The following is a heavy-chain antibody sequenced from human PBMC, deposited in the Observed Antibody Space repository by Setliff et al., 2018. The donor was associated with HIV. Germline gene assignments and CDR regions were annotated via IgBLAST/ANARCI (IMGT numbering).Heavy chain of an antibody. CDR2: VSYSGAT. D-gene: IGHD3-22*01. Sequence: SETLSLTCTVSGGSITAPYNYWSWIRQPPGKGLEWVGYVSYSGATYYNPSLKTRAAISVDTSKNQFSLELNSVTAADTAVYYCARDQFYDGSLEPFDYYYGMDVWGQGTTVTVSS. V-gene: IGHV4-30-4*01. J-gene: IGHJ6*02. CDR1: GGSITAPYNY. CDR3: ARDQFYDGSLEPFDYYYGMDV.